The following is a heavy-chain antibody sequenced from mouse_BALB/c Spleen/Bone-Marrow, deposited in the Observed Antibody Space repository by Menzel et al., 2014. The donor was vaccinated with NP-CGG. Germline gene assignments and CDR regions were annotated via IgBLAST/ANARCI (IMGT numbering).Heavy chain of an antibody. CDR2: IWAGGST. CDR1: GFSLTSYG. Sequence: QVQLQQSGPGLVAPSQSLSISCTVSGFSLTSYGVHWVRQPPGQGLEWLGAIWAGGSTNYNSALMSRLTISKDDSKSQVILKMNSLQTVDTAMYDGTREGRGYYGSSGAAMDYWGQGTKVTVSS. J-gene: IGHJ4*01. D-gene: IGHD1-1*01. V-gene: IGHV2-9*02. CDR3: TREGRGYYGSSGAAMDY.